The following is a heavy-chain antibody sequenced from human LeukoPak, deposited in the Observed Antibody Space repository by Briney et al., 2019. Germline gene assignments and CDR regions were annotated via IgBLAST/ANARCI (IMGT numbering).Heavy chain of an antibody. V-gene: IGHV3-33*08. D-gene: IGHD6-19*01. J-gene: IGHJ4*02. Sequence: GGSLRLSCAASGFTFSSYGMHWVRQAPGKGLEWVAVIWYDGSNKYYADSVKGRFTISRDNSKNTLYLQMNSLRAEDTAVYYCAIIAVAGTRTVDYWGQGTLVTVSS. CDR1: GFTFSSYG. CDR3: AIIAVAGTRTVDY. CDR2: IWYDGSNK.